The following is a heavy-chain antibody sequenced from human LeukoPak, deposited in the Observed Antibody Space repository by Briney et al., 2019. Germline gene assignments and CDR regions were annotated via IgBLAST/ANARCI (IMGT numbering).Heavy chain of an antibody. Sequence: GGSLRLSCAASGYTFSDYYMSWIRQAPGKGLEWLSYISTSGSSIFYADSVRGRFTISRDNAKKSLYLQMNTLRAEDTAVYYCAREWTHDAFDIWGQGTLVTVSS. V-gene: IGHV3-11*01. J-gene: IGHJ3*02. CDR2: ISTSGSSI. D-gene: IGHD3/OR15-3a*01. CDR1: GYTFSDYY. CDR3: AREWTHDAFDI.